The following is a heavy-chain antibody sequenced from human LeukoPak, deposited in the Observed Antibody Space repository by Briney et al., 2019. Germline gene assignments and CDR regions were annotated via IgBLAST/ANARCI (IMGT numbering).Heavy chain of an antibody. V-gene: IGHV3-21*01. CDR2: ISSSSSYI. D-gene: IGHD4-17*01. CDR1: GFTFSSYS. CDR3: AREKAAGDYTPYYYYYMDV. J-gene: IGHJ6*03. Sequence: PGWSLRLSCPASGFTFSSYSMNWVRQAPGKGREWVSSISSSSSYIYYADSVKGRFTISRDNAKNSLYLQMNSLRAEDTAVYYCAREKAAGDYTPYYYYYMDVWGKGTTVTISS.